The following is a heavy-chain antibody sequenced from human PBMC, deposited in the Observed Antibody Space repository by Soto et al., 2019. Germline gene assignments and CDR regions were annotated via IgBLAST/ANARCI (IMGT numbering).Heavy chain of an antibody. CDR1: GYTFTSYV. D-gene: IGHD1-1*01. CDR2: MNPNTGNS. J-gene: IGHJ4*02. V-gene: IGHV1-8*01. Sequence: QVRLVQPGAEVRKPGASVKVSCEASGYTFTSYVIYWVRQATGQGLEWMGWMNPNTGNSAYAQKFQGRVTVTSDTSINTVHMKLRSLRSEDTAVYYCARRAETNGWNGFGADKYYFDFWGQGTLVTVSS. CDR3: ARRAETNGWNGFGADKYYFDF.